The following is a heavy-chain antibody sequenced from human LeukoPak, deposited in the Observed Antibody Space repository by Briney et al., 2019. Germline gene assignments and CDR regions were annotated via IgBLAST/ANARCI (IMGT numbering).Heavy chain of an antibody. CDR2: VEHTGST. Sequence: ETLSLTCSVSDDPITMYYWTWIRQAPGKGLEWIGYVEHTGSTNLNPSLNGRVSISRDTTKNLFSLRLRSVTAADTAVYFCARGRVSSSTWYSTYYYYFYMDLWGKGTTVTVSS. J-gene: IGHJ6*03. CDR3: ARGRVSSSTWYSTYYYYFYMDL. D-gene: IGHD6-13*01. CDR1: DDPITMYY. V-gene: IGHV4-59*01.